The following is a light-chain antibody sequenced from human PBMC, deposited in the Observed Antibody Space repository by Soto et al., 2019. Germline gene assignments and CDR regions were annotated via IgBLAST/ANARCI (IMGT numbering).Light chain of an antibody. V-gene: IGKV1-39*01. Sequence: DIRMTQSPSSLFASVGDRVTITCRASQTISGYLNWYQQKLGEAPKLLIYAASNLQSGVPSRFSGSGSGTDYTLTIGSLQPEAFATYFCQQTYTTPHAFGLGTKLEMK. CDR3: QQTYTTPHA. CDR1: QTISGY. CDR2: AAS. J-gene: IGKJ2*01.